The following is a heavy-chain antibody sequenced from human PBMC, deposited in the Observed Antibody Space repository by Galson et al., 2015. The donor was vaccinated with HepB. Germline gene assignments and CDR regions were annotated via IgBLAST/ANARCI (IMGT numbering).Heavy chain of an antibody. V-gene: IGHV3-7*01. Sequence: SLRLSCAASGFTFSSYWMSWVRQAPGKGLEWVANIKQDGSEKYYVDSVKGRFTISRDNAKNSLYLQMNSLRAEDTAVYYCARDGRSYYLLGPNWFDPWGQGTLVTVSS. J-gene: IGHJ5*02. CDR1: GFTFSSYW. CDR2: IKQDGSEK. D-gene: IGHD1-26*01. CDR3: ARDGRSYYLLGPNWFDP.